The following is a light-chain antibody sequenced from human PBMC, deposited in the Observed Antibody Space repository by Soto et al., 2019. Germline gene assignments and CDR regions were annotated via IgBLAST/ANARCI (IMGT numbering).Light chain of an antibody. V-gene: IGKV3-20*01. CDR2: GAS. Sequence: VLTQSPVTLSLSPGDRATLSCRTSQSITSSYLVWYQQRPGQAPRLLIYGASSRATGIPDRFSGSGSGTDFTLTISRLEPEDFAVYYCQQYNSSPPMYTFGQGTKLEIK. CDR3: QQYNSSPPMYT. CDR1: QSITSSY. J-gene: IGKJ2*01.